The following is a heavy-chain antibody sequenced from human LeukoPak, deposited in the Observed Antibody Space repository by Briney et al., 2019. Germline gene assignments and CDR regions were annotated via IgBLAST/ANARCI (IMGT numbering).Heavy chain of an antibody. D-gene: IGHD6-13*01. Sequence: GGSLRLSCAASGFTFSSYEMNWVRQAPGKGLEWVSYISSSGSTIYYADSVKGRFTISRDNAKNSLYLQMNNLRAEDTAVYYCARPPFDSSWYPRAFDVWGQGTMVTVST. CDR3: ARPPFDSSWYPRAFDV. CDR2: ISSSGSTI. J-gene: IGHJ3*01. V-gene: IGHV3-48*03. CDR1: GFTFSSYE.